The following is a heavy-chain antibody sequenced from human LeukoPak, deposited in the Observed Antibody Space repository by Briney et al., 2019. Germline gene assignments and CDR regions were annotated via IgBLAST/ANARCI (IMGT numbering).Heavy chain of an antibody. D-gene: IGHD3-9*01. J-gene: IGHJ4*02. CDR2: IIPILGIA. CDR1: GGTFSSYA. V-gene: IGHV1-69*04. Sequence: GASVKVSCKASGGTFSSYAISWVRQAPGQGLEWMGRIIPILGIANYAQKFQGRVTITADKSTSTAYMELSSLRSEDTAVYYCARGLIYDILTGYGWLDYWGQGTLVTVSS. CDR3: ARGLIYDILTGYGWLDY.